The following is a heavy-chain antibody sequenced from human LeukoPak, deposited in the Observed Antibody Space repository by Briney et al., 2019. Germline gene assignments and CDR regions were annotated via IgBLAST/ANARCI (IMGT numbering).Heavy chain of an antibody. D-gene: IGHD3-16*01. CDR2: IYYSGST. Sequence: SETLSLTCTVSGGPISSYYWSWIRQPPGKGLEWIGYIYYSGSTNYNPSLKSRVTISVDTSKNQFSLKLSSVIAADTAVYYCARGGPITYTKLSSFDPWGQGTLVTVSS. J-gene: IGHJ5*02. V-gene: IGHV4-59*01. CDR3: ARGGPITYTKLSSFDP. CDR1: GGPISSYY.